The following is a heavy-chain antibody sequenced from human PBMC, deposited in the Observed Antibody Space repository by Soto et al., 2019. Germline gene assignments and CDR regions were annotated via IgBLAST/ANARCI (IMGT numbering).Heavy chain of an antibody. CDR2: ISRSSETI. J-gene: IGHJ4*01. D-gene: IGHD3-10*01. Sequence: EVQLVESGGALVQPGGSLRLSCAASGFNFNHYAMNWVRQTPGKGLEWVSFISRSSETIYYADAVKGRFTISRDNGKNARHRQVNSLRAEDTAVYYCARYVSGSNLQDPFAYWGHGPLVTVSS. V-gene: IGHV3-48*01. CDR1: GFNFNHYA. CDR3: ARYVSGSNLQDPFAY.